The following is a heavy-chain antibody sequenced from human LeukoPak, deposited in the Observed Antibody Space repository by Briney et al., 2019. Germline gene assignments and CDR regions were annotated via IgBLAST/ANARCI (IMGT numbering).Heavy chain of an antibody. D-gene: IGHD1-26*01. CDR2: IYYSGST. Sequence: SETLSLTCTVSGGSISGRTYHWGWIRQHPGKGLEWIGYIYYSGSTYYNPSLKSRVTISVDTSKNQFSLKLSSVTAADTAVYYCARGFPSGSYYAYWGQGTLVTVSS. CDR3: ARGFPSGSYYAY. V-gene: IGHV4-31*03. CDR1: GGSISGRTYH. J-gene: IGHJ4*02.